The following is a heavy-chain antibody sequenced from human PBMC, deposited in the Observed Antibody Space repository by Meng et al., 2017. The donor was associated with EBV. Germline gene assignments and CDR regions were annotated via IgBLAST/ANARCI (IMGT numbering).Heavy chain of an antibody. V-gene: IGHV1-69*06. CDR1: GGTFSSYA. Sequence: QVYLGQSGAEVKKPGSSVKVSCKASGGTFSSYAISWVRQAPGQGLEWMGGIIPIFGTANYAQKFQGRVTITADKSTSTAYMELSSLRSEDTAVYYCARVATYDYIWGSYRYNYFDYWGQGTLVTVSS. D-gene: IGHD3-16*02. J-gene: IGHJ4*02. CDR3: ARVATYDYIWGSYRYNYFDY. CDR2: IIPIFGTA.